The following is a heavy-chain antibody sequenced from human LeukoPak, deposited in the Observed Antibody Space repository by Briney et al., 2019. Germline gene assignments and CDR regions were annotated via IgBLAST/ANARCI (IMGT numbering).Heavy chain of an antibody. CDR3: ARDGVVGAASGLFDY. J-gene: IGHJ4*02. Sequence: GGSLRLSCAASGFTFSDYAMSWVRQAPGKGLEWVSAISGSGDDTYYADSVKGRFTISRDNSKNTLYLQMNSLRAEDTAVYYCARDGVVGAASGLFDYWGQGTLVSVSS. CDR1: GFTFSDYA. V-gene: IGHV3-23*01. CDR2: ISGSGDDT. D-gene: IGHD3-3*01.